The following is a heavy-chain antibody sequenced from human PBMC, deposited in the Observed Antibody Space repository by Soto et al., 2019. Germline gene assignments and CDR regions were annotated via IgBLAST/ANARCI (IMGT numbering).Heavy chain of an antibody. CDR3: ARVLNDRFLEWLDFDY. V-gene: IGHV1-46*03. D-gene: IGHD3-3*01. J-gene: IGHJ4*02. CDR1: GGTFSSYY. Sequence: GASVKVSCKASGGTFSSYYMHWVRQAPGQGLEWMGIINPSGGSTSYAQKFQGRITMTRDTSTSTVYMELSSLRSEDTAVYYCARVLNDRFLEWLDFDYWGQGTLVTVSS. CDR2: INPSGGST.